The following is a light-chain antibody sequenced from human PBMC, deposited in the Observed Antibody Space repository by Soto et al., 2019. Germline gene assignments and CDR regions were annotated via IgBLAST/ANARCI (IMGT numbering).Light chain of an antibody. J-gene: IGLJ2*01. Sequence: QSVLTHPPSASGTPGQRGTISCSGSSSNIGSNYVYWYQQLPGTAPKLLIYRNNQRPSGVPDRFSGSKSGTSASLAISGLRSEDEADYYCAAWDDSLSGVVFGGGTKVTVL. CDR3: AAWDDSLSGVV. V-gene: IGLV1-47*01. CDR2: RNN. CDR1: SSNIGSNY.